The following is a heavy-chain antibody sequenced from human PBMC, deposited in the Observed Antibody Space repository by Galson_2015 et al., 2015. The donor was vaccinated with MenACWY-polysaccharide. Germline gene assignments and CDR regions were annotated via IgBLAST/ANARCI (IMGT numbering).Heavy chain of an antibody. D-gene: IGHD1-1*01. Sequence: PALVKPTQTLTLTCTFSGFSLRTSGTRVSWIRQAPGKALEWLARIDWDDAKIYNTSLKTRLTISKDTSKNQVVLTKNNMDLVDPAPYFCARERFDSGPPVDPWGQGTLVTVSS. CDR2: IDWDDAK. CDR3: ARERFDSGPPVDP. J-gene: IGHJ4*03. CDR1: GFSLRTSGTR. V-gene: IGHV2-70*04.